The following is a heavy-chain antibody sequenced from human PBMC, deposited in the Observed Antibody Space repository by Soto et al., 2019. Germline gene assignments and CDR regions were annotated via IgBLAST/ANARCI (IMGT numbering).Heavy chain of an antibody. Sequence: GGSLRLSCAASGFTFSSYAMSWVRQAPGKGLEWVSAISGSGGSIYYVDSVKGRFTISRDNSKNTLYLQMNSLRAEDTAVYYCAKGLSPLSYYYYYMDVWGKGTAVTVSS. CDR3: AKGLSPLSYYYYYMDV. CDR2: ISGSGGSI. J-gene: IGHJ6*03. V-gene: IGHV3-23*01. CDR1: GFTFSSYA.